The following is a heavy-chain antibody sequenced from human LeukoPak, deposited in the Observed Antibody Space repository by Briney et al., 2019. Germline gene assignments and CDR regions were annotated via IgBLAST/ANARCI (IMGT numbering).Heavy chain of an antibody. J-gene: IGHJ3*02. D-gene: IGHD4-17*01. CDR1: GGTFSSYA. CDR3: ARPHSAQDYGAYDAFDI. V-gene: IGHV1-69*13. CDR2: IIPIFGTA. Sequence: SVKVSCKASGGTFSSYAISWARQAPGQGLEWMGGIIPIFGTANYAQKFQGRVTITADESTSTAYMEPSSLRSEDTAVFYCARPHSAQDYGAYDAFDIWGQGTMVTVSS.